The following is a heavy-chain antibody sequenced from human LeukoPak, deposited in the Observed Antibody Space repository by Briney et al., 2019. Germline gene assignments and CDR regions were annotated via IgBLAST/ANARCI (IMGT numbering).Heavy chain of an antibody. V-gene: IGHV1-69*05. J-gene: IGHJ4*02. CDR1: GYTFTSYG. CDR2: IIPTFGTA. Sequence: ASVKVSCKASGYTFTSYGISWVRQAHGQGLEWMGRIIPTFGTANYARKFQGRVTITTDESTSTAYMELSSLRSEDTAVYYCARGVAARRVDVDYWGQGTLVTVSS. CDR3: ARGVAARRVDVDY. D-gene: IGHD6-6*01.